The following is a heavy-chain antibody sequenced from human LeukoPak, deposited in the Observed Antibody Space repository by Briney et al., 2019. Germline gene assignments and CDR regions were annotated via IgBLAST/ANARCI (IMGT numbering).Heavy chain of an antibody. V-gene: IGHV4-59*01. D-gene: IGHD3-9*01. CDR3: ARGHYDILTGYHNWFDP. J-gene: IGHJ5*02. Sequence: SETLSLTCTVSGGSISSSYWSWIRQPPGKGLEWIGYIYYSGSTNYNPSLKSRVTISVDTSKNQLSLKLSSVTAADTAVYYCARGHYDILTGYHNWFDPWGQGTLAAVSS. CDR1: GGSISSSY. CDR2: IYYSGST.